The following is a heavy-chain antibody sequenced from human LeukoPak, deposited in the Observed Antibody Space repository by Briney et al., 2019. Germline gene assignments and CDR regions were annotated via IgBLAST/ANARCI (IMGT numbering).Heavy chain of an antibody. V-gene: IGHV3-23*01. J-gene: IGHJ4*02. Sequence: GGSLRLSCAASGFTFSSYAMSWVRQAPGKGLEWVSAISGSGGSTYYADSVKGRFTISRDNSKNTLYLQVNSLRAEDTAVYYCAKVRAIGPRFDYFDYWGQGTLVTVSS. CDR1: GFTFSSYA. CDR2: ISGSGGST. CDR3: AKVRAIGPRFDYFDY. D-gene: IGHD2/OR15-2a*01.